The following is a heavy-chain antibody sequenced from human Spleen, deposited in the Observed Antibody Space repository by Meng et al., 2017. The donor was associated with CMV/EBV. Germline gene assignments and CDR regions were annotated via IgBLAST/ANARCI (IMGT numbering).Heavy chain of an antibody. J-gene: IGHJ6*02. CDR3: ARYCTSASCYDYYYSGMDV. D-gene: IGHD2-2*01. V-gene: IGHV3-7*01. CDR1: GFTFSSYW. Sequence: GGSLRLSCTASGFTFSSYWMSWVRQAPGKGLEWVANVKPDGTEEYYADSVKGRFTISRDNAKKSLYLQMNSLRAEDTAVYYCARYCTSASCYDYYYSGMDVWGQGTTVTVSS. CDR2: VKPDGTEE.